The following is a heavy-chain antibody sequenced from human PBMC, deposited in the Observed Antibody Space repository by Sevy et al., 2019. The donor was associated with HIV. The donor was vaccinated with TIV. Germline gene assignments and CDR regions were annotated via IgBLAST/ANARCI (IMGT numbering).Heavy chain of an antibody. J-gene: IGHJ4*02. Sequence: ASVKVSCKASGYTFSSYDIIWVRQAPGQGLEWMGWISTQNGNTNYGQNFQGRVTMTTDTSTSTVYMDLRSLRSDDTAVYYCAIRGRWTYFDLWSGSPDYWGQGTLVTVSS. CDR2: ISTQNGNT. CDR3: AIRGRWTYFDLWSGSPDY. V-gene: IGHV1-18*01. CDR1: GYTFSSYD. D-gene: IGHD3-3*01.